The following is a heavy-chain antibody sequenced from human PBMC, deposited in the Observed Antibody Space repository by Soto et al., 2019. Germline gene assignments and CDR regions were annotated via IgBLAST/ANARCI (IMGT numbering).Heavy chain of an antibody. CDR3: VRVLDWNYLRGLLTF. J-gene: IGHJ4*02. CDR1: GVTFSSDW. D-gene: IGHD1-7*01. Sequence: GGSLRLSCAASGVTFSSDWMSWVRQAPGKGLEWVANIKQDGSEKYYVDSVKGRFTISRDNAKNSLYLQMNSLRAEDTAVYYCVRVLDWNYLRGLLTFWGQGTLVIGSS. V-gene: IGHV3-7*01. CDR2: IKQDGSEK.